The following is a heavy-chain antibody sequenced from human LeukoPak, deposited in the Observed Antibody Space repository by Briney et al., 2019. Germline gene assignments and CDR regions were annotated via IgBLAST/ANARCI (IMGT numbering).Heavy chain of an antibody. CDR1: GFTFSSYA. CDR3: AKDLRPDILTGYQPNYYFDY. J-gene: IGHJ4*02. CDR2: ISDSGGRT. Sequence: PGGSLRLSCAASGFTFSSYAMSWVRQAPGKGLEWVSVISDSGGRTYYADSVKGRFTISRDNSKNTLHLQMNSLRAEDTAVYYCAKDLRPDILTGYQPNYYFDYWGQGTLVTVSS. V-gene: IGHV3-23*01. D-gene: IGHD3-9*01.